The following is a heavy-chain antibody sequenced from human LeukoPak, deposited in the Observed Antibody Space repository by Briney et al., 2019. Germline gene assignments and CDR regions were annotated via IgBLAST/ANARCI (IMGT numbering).Heavy chain of an antibody. Sequence: KPSETLSLTCAVSGYSISSGYYWSWIRQPPGKGLEWIGEINHSGSTNYNPSLKSRVTISVDTSKNQFSLKLSSVTAADTAVYYCARGGTTVTPRIDYWGQGTLVTVSS. D-gene: IGHD4-17*01. CDR1: GYSISSGYY. V-gene: IGHV4-34*01. CDR2: INHSGST. J-gene: IGHJ4*02. CDR3: ARGGTTVTPRIDY.